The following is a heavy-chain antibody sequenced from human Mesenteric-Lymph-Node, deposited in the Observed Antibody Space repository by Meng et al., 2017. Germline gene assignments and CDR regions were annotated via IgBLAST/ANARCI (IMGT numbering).Heavy chain of an antibody. CDR3: ARDHGFLNWFDP. J-gene: IGHJ5*02. CDR2: ISPTSGSL. Sequence: QGQLVESGGGLVKARGSLRLSCAASGFTFIDYYMTWSRQPPGQGLEWLASISPTSGSLYDADSVKGRFSISRDNAKNSLSLQMNGQRVQDTAVYYCARDHGFLNWFDPWGQGTLVTVSS. CDR1: GFTFIDYY. D-gene: IGHD2/OR15-2a*01. V-gene: IGHV3-11*04.